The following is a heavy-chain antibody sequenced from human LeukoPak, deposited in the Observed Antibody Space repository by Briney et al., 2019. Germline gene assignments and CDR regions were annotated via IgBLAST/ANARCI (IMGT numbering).Heavy chain of an antibody. CDR1: GYTFTGYY. J-gene: IGHJ4*02. CDR2: INPNSGGT. V-gene: IGHV1-2*02. CDR3: AREFNRRYSSGRRYYFDY. Sequence: EASVKVSCKASGYTFTGYYMHWVRQAPGQGLEWMGWINPNSGGTNYAQKFQGRVTMTRDTSISTAYMELSRLRSDDTAVYYCAREFNRRYSSGRRYYFDYWGQGTLVTVSS. D-gene: IGHD6-19*01.